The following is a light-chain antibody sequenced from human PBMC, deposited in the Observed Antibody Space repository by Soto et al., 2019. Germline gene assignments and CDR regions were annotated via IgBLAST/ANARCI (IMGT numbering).Light chain of an antibody. V-gene: IGLV2-11*01. CDR1: RSDVGRYNY. J-gene: IGLJ1*01. CDR2: DVT. Sequence: QSALTQPASVSGSPGQSITISCTGTRSDVGRYNYVSWYQQHPGKAPKLMIYDVTKWPSGVPERFSGSKSGNTASLTISGLQAEDEADYFCCSYAGGYIYLFGTGTKLTVL. CDR3: CSYAGGYIYL.